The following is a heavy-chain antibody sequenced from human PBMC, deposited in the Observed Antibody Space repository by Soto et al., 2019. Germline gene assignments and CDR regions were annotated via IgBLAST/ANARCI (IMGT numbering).Heavy chain of an antibody. CDR3: AKDFYGYYANSKVDY. Sequence: EVQLVESGGGLVQPGRSLRLSCAASGFNFDDYAMHWVWQGPGKGLEWVSGIGWNSGTIGYAVSVKGRFTISRDNAKNSLYLQMNSLRAGDTALYYCAKDFYGYYANSKVDYWGQRTLVTVSS. CDR1: GFNFDDYA. J-gene: IGHJ4*02. D-gene: IGHD4-17*01. V-gene: IGHV3-9*01. CDR2: IGWNSGTI.